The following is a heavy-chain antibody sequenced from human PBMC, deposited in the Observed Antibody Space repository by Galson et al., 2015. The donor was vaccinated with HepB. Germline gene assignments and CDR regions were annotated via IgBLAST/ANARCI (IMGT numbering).Heavy chain of an antibody. CDR2: IRRSGSPT. Sequence: SLRLSCAASGFRFSDFSMNWVRQTPGKGLEWISYIRRSGSPTYYTTSVMGRFTISRDNARNSLYLQMNSLGDEDTAVYYCAKDHGGPDDYWGQGTLVTVSS. CDR3: AKDHGGPDDY. CDR1: GFRFSDFS. V-gene: IGHV3-48*02. J-gene: IGHJ4*02. D-gene: IGHD5-24*01.